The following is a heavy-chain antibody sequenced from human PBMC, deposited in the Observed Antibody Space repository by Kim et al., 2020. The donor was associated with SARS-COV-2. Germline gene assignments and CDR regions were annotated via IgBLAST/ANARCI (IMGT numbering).Heavy chain of an antibody. Sequence: KGRFTISRDESKSIAYLQMNSLKTEDTAVYYCTRGYMVRGVNYYYYGMDVWGQGTTVTVSS. D-gene: IGHD3-10*01. CDR3: TRGYMVRGVNYYYYGMDV. J-gene: IGHJ6*02. V-gene: IGHV3-49*02.